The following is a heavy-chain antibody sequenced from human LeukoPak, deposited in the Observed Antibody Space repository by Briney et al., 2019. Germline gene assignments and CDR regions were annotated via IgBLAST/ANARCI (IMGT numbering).Heavy chain of an antibody. V-gene: IGHV3-11*04. Sequence: PGGSLRLSCAAAGFTFSDYYMSWIRQAPGKGLEGVSYISSSGSTIYYADSVKGRFTISRDNAKNSLYLQMNSLRAEDTAVYYCARDGYSGYDFGLDVWGKGTTVTVSS. CDR2: ISSSGSTI. D-gene: IGHD5-12*01. CDR1: GFTFSDYY. J-gene: IGHJ6*04. CDR3: ARDGYSGYDFGLDV.